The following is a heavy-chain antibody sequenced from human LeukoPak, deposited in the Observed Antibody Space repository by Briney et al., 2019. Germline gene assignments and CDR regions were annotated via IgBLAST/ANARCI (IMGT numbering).Heavy chain of an antibody. CDR3: ARVSYYGSGSYPRERFFDY. Sequence: GGSLRLSCAASGFTFSSYAMSWVRQAPGKGLEWVSAISGSGGSTYYADSVKGRFTISRDNSKNTLYLQMNSLRAEDTAVYYCARVSYYGSGSYPRERFFDYWGQGTLVTVSS. J-gene: IGHJ4*02. D-gene: IGHD3-10*01. CDR2: ISGSGGST. V-gene: IGHV3-23*01. CDR1: GFTFSSYA.